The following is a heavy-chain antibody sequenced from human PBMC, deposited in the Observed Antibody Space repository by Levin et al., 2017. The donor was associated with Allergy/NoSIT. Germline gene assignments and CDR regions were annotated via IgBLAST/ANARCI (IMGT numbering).Heavy chain of an antibody. V-gene: IGHV4-39*01. Sequence: SETLSLTCTVSGGSISSSSYYWGWIRQPPGKGLEWIGSIYYSGSTYYNPSLKSRVTISVDTSKNQFSLKLSSVTAADTAVYYCARGHYDFWSGSPTSPYFDYWGQGTLVTVSS. CDR3: ARGHYDFWSGSPTSPYFDY. J-gene: IGHJ4*02. D-gene: IGHD3-3*01. CDR2: IYYSGST. CDR1: GGSISSSSYY.